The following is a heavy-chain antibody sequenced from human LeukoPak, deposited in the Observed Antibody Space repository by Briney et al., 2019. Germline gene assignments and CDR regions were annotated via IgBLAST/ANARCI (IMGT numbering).Heavy chain of an antibody. D-gene: IGHD3-22*01. CDR3: ARDRAYYYDSSGYVYYYYYYMDV. Sequence: ASVKVTCTASGCTFTSYGISWVRQAPGQGLEWMGWISAYNGNTNYAQKLQGRVTMTTDTSTSTAYMELRSLRSDDTAVYYCARDRAYYYDSSGYVYYYYYYMDVWGKGTTVTVSS. CDR2: ISAYNGNT. J-gene: IGHJ6*03. V-gene: IGHV1-18*01. CDR1: GCTFTSYG.